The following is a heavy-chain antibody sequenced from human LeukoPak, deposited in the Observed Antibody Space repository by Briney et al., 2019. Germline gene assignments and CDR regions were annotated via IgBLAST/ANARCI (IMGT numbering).Heavy chain of an antibody. Sequence: GGSLRLSCEVSGLTFSRHAMNWVCQAPGKGLEWVSYISASGTTIYYTDSVKGRFTISRDNAKNSLYLQMNSLRDEDTALYYCALYFYDSSGYPSFDYWGQGTLVTVSS. CDR3: ALYFYDSSGYPSFDY. CDR2: ISASGTTI. J-gene: IGHJ4*02. D-gene: IGHD3-22*01. V-gene: IGHV3-48*02. CDR1: GLTFSRHA.